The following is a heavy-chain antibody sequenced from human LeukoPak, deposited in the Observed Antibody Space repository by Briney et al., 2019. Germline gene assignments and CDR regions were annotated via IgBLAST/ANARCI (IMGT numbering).Heavy chain of an antibody. Sequence: SETLSLTCAVYGGSFSGYYWSWIRQPPGKGLEWIGEINHSGSTNYNPSLKSRVTISIDTSKNHFSLKLSSVTAADTAVYYCARETSVTSDYWGQGTLVTVSS. CDR2: INHSGST. J-gene: IGHJ4*02. V-gene: IGHV4-34*01. CDR3: ARETSVTSDY. CDR1: GGSFSGYY. D-gene: IGHD4-17*01.